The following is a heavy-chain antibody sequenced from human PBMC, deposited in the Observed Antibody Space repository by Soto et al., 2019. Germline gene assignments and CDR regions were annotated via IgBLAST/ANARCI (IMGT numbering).Heavy chain of an antibody. D-gene: IGHD3-22*01. CDR2: INAANGNT. V-gene: IGHV1-3*01. J-gene: IGHJ4*02. Sequence: ASVKVSCKASGYSFTNYAMHWVRQAPGQRLEWMGWINAANGNTKYSQKFQGRVTITRDTSASTAYMELSSLRSEDTAVYYCASTWNYYDSSGSYYFDCWGQGTLVTVS. CDR3: ASTWNYYDSSGSYYFDC. CDR1: GYSFTNYA.